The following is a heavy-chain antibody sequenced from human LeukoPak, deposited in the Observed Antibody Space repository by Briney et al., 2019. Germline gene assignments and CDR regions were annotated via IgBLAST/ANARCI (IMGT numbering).Heavy chain of an antibody. V-gene: IGHV3-23*01. CDR2: INAAGDDM. CDR1: GFTFPNYS. Sequence: GSLRLSCVASGFTFPNYSMGWVRQAPGKGLDLVSSINAAGDDMYYADSVKGRFSISRDNLKNTLYLQMHSLRAEDRAIYYCAKGIFGVIHNGIDVWGQGTAVTVSS. CDR3: AKGIFGVIHNGIDV. J-gene: IGHJ6*02. D-gene: IGHD3-3*01.